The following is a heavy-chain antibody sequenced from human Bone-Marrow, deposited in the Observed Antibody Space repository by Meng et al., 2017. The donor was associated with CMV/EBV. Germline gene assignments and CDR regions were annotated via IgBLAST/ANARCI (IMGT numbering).Heavy chain of an antibody. D-gene: IGHD6-6*01. CDR2: ISGGTTYSM. V-gene: IGHV3-48*04. CDR1: GFNFNIYS. CDR3: ARDLRHYHYGMDV. J-gene: IGHJ6*02. Sequence: GGSLRLSCAASGFNFNIYSMNWVRQAPGKGLEWVSHISGGTTYSMYYADSVKGRFTISRDNAKNSLYLQINSLRVEDTAVYYCARDLRHYHYGMDVWGQGTTVTVPS.